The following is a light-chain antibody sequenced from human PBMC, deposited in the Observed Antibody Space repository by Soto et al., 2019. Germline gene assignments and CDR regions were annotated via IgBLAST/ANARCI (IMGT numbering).Light chain of an antibody. J-gene: IGLJ1*01. CDR2: EVS. V-gene: IGLV2-14*01. CDR1: SSDVGGYNY. CDR3: SSYTSSSTS. Sequence: QSALTQPASVSGSPGQSITISCTGTSSDVGGYNYVSWYQQHPGKAPKLMIYEVSNRPSGVSNRVSGSKSGNTASLTISGLQAEDEADYYCSSYTSSSTSFGTATKVTVL.